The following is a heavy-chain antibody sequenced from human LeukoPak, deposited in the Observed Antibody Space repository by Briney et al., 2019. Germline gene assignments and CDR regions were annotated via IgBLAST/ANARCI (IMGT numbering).Heavy chain of an antibody. CDR1: GYSFTSYW. J-gene: IGHJ5*02. D-gene: IGHD3-10*01. CDR2: IYPSDSDT. V-gene: IGHV5-51*01. CDR3: ARIRITMVRGVDNWFDP. Sequence: GGSLKISCKGSGYSFTSYWIGWVRQMPGKGLEWMGIIYPSDSDTGYSPSFQGQVTISADKSISTAYLQWSSLKASDTAMYYCARIRITMVRGVDNWFDPWGQGTLVTVSS.